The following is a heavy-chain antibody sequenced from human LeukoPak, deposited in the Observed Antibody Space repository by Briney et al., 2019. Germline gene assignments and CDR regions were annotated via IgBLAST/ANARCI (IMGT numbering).Heavy chain of an antibody. Sequence: GGSLRLSCAASGFTFSSYEMNWVRQAPGKGLEWVSYISSSGSTIYYADSVKGRFTISRDNAKNSLYLQMNSLRAEDTAVYYCARDLVDTAMVTHFDYWGRGTLVTVSS. CDR2: ISSSGSTI. J-gene: IGHJ4*02. CDR3: ARDLVDTAMVTHFDY. V-gene: IGHV3-48*03. CDR1: GFTFSSYE. D-gene: IGHD5-18*01.